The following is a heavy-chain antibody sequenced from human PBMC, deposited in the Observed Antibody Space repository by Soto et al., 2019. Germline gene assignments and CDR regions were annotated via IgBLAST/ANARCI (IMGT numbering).Heavy chain of an antibody. Sequence: EVQVLESGGGLVQPGGSLRLSCAGSGFTFINYAMNWVRQAPGKGLEWVSSIGGGGDAAFFPDSVRGQFTISRDNSKNTVTLQMNRLGVDDKAVYYCARKILGSTTRTNYSNFELWGRGTLVPVPS. D-gene: IGHD7-27*01. CDR2: IGGGGDAA. CDR1: GFTFINYA. CDR3: ARKILGSTTRTNYSNFEL. J-gene: IGHJ2*01. V-gene: IGHV3-23*01.